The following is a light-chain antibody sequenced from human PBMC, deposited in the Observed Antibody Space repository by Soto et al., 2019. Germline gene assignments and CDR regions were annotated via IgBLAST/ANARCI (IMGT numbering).Light chain of an antibody. V-gene: IGLV4-60*02. CDR3: ETWDSNTWV. CDR2: LEGDGSF. CDR1: SGHSSYI. Sequence: QLVLTQSSSASASLGSSVTLTCTLSSGHSSYIIAWHQQQPGKAPRYLMKLEGDGSFNRGSGVPDRFSGSSSGADRYLTISNLQFEDEADYYCETWDSNTWVFGGGTQLTVL. J-gene: IGLJ3*02.